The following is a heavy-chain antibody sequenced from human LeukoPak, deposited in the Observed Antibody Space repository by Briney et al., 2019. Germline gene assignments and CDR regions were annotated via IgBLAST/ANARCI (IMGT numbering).Heavy chain of an antibody. J-gene: IGHJ3*02. CDR3: ARDPYYYDSGSFAAFDI. D-gene: IGHD3-10*01. CDR2: IKEDGSKT. Sequence: GGSLRLSCAASSFTFSSYWMTWVRQAPGKGLEWVANIKEDGSKTFYVDSVRGRFTISRDNAKNSLYLQMNSLRAEDTAVYYCARDPYYYDSGSFAAFDIWGQGTMVTVSS. CDR1: SFTFSSYW. V-gene: IGHV3-7*01.